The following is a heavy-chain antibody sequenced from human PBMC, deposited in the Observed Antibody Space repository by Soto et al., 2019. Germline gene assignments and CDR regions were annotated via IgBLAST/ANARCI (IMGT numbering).Heavy chain of an antibody. CDR1: GFTFSSYA. D-gene: IGHD2-15*01. CDR2: ISYDGSNK. J-gene: IGHJ6*02. V-gene: IGHV3-30-3*01. CDR3: ARDGRGVLVVAATRYYYGMDV. Sequence: QVQLVESGGGVVQPGRSLRLSCAASGFTFSSYAMHWVRQAPGKGLEWVAVISYDGSNKYYADSVKGRFTISRDNSKNTLYLQMNSLRAEDTAVYYCARDGRGVLVVAATRYYYGMDVWRQGTTVTVSS.